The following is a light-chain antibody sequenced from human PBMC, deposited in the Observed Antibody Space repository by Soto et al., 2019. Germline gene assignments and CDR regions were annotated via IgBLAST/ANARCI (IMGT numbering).Light chain of an antibody. CDR3: CSYAGNSLVV. Sequence: QSVLTQPRSVSGSPGQSVTISCTGTSSDVGGYNYVSWYQQYPGKAPKLMIYDVTNRPSGVPDRFSGSKSGNTASLTISGLQAEDEADYYCCSYAGNSLVVFGGGTKLTVL. J-gene: IGLJ2*01. CDR2: DVT. V-gene: IGLV2-11*01. CDR1: SSDVGGYNY.